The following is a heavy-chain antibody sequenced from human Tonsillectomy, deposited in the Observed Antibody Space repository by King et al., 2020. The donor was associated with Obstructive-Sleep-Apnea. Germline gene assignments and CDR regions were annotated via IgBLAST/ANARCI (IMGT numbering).Heavy chain of an antibody. V-gene: IGHV4-39*07. CDR2: FYYSGST. J-gene: IGHJ4*02. CDR3: AGVPSYDSSGSAFDF. D-gene: IGHD3-22*01. CDR1: GGSISSSSYY. Sequence: QLQLQESGPGLVKPSETLSLTCTVSGGSISSSSYYWGWTRQPPGKGLEWIGSFYYSGSTYYNPSLKSRVIISVDTSKNPFSLKLSSVTAADTAVYYCAGVPSYDSSGSAFDFWGQGILVTVSS.